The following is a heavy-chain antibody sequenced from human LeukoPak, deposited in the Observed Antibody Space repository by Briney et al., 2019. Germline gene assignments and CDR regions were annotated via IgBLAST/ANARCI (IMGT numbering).Heavy chain of an antibody. V-gene: IGHV1-69*13. CDR2: IIPIVCTA. Sequence: ASVKVSCKTSIGTFNNYAMRWVRQAPGQGLEWMGGIIPIVCTASYAQKFQGRVTITADESTSTAYMELSSMRSEHTAMYYCARHLTMVRRAKYSPYNWFDPWGEGTLVTVS. J-gene: IGHJ5*02. CDR3: ARHLTMVRRAKYSPYNWFDP. D-gene: IGHD3-10*01. CDR1: IGTFNNYA.